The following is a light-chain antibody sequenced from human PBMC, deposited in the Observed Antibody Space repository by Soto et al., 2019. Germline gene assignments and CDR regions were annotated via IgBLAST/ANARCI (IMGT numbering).Light chain of an antibody. V-gene: IGKV3-15*01. Sequence: EVLMTQSPATLSVSPGDRATLSCRASQSINSNLAWYQQQPGQAPRLLIHGASTRATAVPDRFSGSGSGTDFILTISRLEPEDFAVYYCQQYNNWPITFGQGTRLEIK. J-gene: IGKJ5*01. CDR1: QSINSN. CDR3: QQYNNWPIT. CDR2: GAS.